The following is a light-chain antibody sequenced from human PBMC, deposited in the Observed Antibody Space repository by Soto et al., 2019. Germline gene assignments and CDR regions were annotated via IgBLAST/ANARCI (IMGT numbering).Light chain of an antibody. V-gene: IGKV1-39*01. CDR3: QQYADWPTT. Sequence: DIQMTQCPSSLSASVGDRVTITCRASQSISSYLNWYQQKPGKAPKLLIYAASSLQSGVPSRFSGSGSGTDFTLTISSLQPDDFGVYYCQQYADWPTTFGRGTKVDVK. CDR2: AAS. CDR1: QSISSY. J-gene: IGKJ1*01.